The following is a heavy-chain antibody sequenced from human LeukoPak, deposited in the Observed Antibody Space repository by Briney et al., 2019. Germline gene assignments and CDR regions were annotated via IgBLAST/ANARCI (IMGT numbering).Heavy chain of an antibody. CDR3: AKVRSGNNYYFDY. Sequence: GGSLRLSCAASGFTFSDFAMSWVRQAPGKGLEWVSGMSASDSHTHSADFVKGRFTISRDNFKNTLYLQMNGLRVEDTAVYYCAKVRSGNNYYFDYWGQGTLVTVSS. J-gene: IGHJ4*02. CDR2: MSASDSHT. D-gene: IGHD1/OR15-1a*01. CDR1: GFTFSDFA. V-gene: IGHV3-23*01.